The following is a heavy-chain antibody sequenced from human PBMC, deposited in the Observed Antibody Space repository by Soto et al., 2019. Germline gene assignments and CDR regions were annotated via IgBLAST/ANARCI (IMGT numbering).Heavy chain of an antibody. D-gene: IGHD2-15*01. CDR1: GFTFSSYA. CDR3: ARDDCSGGSCYFY. J-gene: IGHJ4*02. CDR2: ISYDGSNK. Sequence: PGGSLRLSCAASGFTFSSYAMHWVRQAPGKGLEWVAVISYDGSNKYYADSVKGRFTISRDNSKNTLYLQMNSLRAEDTAVYYCARDDCSGGSCYFYWGQGTLVTVSS. V-gene: IGHV3-30-3*01.